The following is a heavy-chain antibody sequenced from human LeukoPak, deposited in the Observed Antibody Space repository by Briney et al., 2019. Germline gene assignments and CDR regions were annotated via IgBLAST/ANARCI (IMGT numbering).Heavy chain of an antibody. CDR2: INSDGSST. CDR3: AREGRYGDYFDYYGMDV. D-gene: IGHD4-17*01. Sequence: PGGSLRLSCAASGSTFSSYWMHWVRQAPGKGLVWVSRINSDGSSTSYADSVKGRFTISRDNAKNTLYLQMNSLRAEDTAVYYCAREGRYGDYFDYYGMDVWGKGTTVTVSS. CDR1: GSTFSSYW. V-gene: IGHV3-74*01. J-gene: IGHJ6*04.